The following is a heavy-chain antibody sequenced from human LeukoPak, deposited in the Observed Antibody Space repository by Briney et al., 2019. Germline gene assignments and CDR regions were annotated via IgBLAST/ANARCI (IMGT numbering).Heavy chain of an antibody. CDR1: GFTFSSYG. Sequence: PGGSLRLSCAASGFTFSSYGMHWVRQAPGKGLEWVAFIRYDGSNKYYADSVKGRFTISRDNSKNTLYLQMNSLRAEDTAVYYCAKERILKSFFNTISDYWGQGTLVTVSS. CDR3: AKERILKSFFNTISDY. CDR2: IRYDGSNK. D-gene: IGHD3-3*01. J-gene: IGHJ4*02. V-gene: IGHV3-30*02.